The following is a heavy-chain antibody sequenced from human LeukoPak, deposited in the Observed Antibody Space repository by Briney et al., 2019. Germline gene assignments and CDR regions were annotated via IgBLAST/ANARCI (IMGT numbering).Heavy chain of an antibody. V-gene: IGHV6-1*01. CDR3: ARERNYYDGSGYYYGWFDP. CDR1: GDSVSSNSAA. D-gene: IGHD3-22*01. J-gene: IGHJ5*02. Sequence: SQTLSLTCAISGDSVSSNSAAWNWIRQSQSRGLEWLGRTYYRSKWYNDYAVSVKSRITINPDTSKNQFSVQLNSVTPEDTAVYCCARERNYYDGSGYYYGWFDPWGQGTLVTVSS. CDR2: TYYRSKWYN.